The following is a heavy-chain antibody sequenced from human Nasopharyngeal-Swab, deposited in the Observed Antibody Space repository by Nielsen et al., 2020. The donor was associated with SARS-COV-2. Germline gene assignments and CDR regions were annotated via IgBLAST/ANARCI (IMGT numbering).Heavy chain of an antibody. CDR3: ARLGGGTTVTPDAFDI. Sequence: GSLRLSCTVSGGSISSSSYYWGWIRQPPGKGLEWIGSIYYSGSTYYNPSLKSRVTISVDTSKNQFSLKLSSVTAADTAVYYCARLGGGTTVTPDAFDIWGQGTMVTVSS. D-gene: IGHD4-17*01. CDR2: IYYSGST. CDR1: GGSISSSSYY. J-gene: IGHJ3*02. V-gene: IGHV4-39*01.